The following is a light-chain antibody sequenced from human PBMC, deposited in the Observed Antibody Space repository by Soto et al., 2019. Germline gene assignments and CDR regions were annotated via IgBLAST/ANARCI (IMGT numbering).Light chain of an antibody. Sequence: QSVLTQPASVSGSPGQSITISCTGTSSDVGGYDYVSWYQHHPGKAPKLMIYDVSNRPSGVSNRFSGSKSGNTASLTISGLQAEYEADYYCSSYTSSSLYVFGTRTMVTDL. CDR3: SSYTSSSLYV. CDR1: SSDVGGYDY. V-gene: IGLV2-14*03. J-gene: IGLJ1*01. CDR2: DVS.